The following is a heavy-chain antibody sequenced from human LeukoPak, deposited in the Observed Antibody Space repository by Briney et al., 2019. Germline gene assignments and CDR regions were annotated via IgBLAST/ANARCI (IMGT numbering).Heavy chain of an antibody. CDR3: AREQSTSGHAGAFDI. CDR1: GFTLWRHG. J-gene: IGHJ3*02. D-gene: IGHD5-12*01. Sequence: PGKSLRLSCTTSGFTLWRHGMHWVRQAPGKGLEWVAVTWDGGSDYADSVRGRFSVSRDIFGNTVYLQMDNLRVEDTALYYCAREQSTSGHAGAFDIWGQGTVVTVSS. CDR2: TWDGGS. V-gene: IGHV3-33*01.